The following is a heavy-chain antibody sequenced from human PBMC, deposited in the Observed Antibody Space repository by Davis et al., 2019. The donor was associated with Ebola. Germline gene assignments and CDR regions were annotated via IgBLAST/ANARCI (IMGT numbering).Heavy chain of an antibody. CDR3: ARNGDYDPWFDP. J-gene: IGHJ5*02. V-gene: IGHV1-18*04. CDR2: ISAFKGKT. D-gene: IGHD4-17*01. Sequence: ASVKVSCKAIGYSFVTYGISWVRKAPGQGLEWLGWISAFKGKTHYAQKFQGRMTLTTDTSTSTAYMELESLRSDDTAVYYCARNGDYDPWFDPWGQGTLVTVSS. CDR1: GYSFVTYG.